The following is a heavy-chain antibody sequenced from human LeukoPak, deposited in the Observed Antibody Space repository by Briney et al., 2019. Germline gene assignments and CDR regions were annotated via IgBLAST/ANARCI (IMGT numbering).Heavy chain of an antibody. D-gene: IGHD2-21*01. CDR1: GFTFSSYE. CDR3: ARDLRVVNFDY. V-gene: IGHV3-48*03. Sequence: GGSLRLSCAASGFTFSSYEMNWVRQAPGKGLEWVSYISSSGSTIYYADSVKGRFTISRDNAKNSLYLQMNSLRAEDTAVYYRARDLRVVNFDYWGQGTLVTVSS. J-gene: IGHJ4*02. CDR2: ISSSGSTI.